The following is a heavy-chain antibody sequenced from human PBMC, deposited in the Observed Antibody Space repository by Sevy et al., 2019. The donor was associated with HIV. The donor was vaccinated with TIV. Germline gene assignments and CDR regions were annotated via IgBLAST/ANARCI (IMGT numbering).Heavy chain of an antibody. CDR1: GFTFSSYA. Sequence: GGSLRLSCAASGFTFSSYAMSWVRQAPGKGLEWVSAISGSGGSTYYADSVKGRFTISRDNSKNTLYLQMNSLRAEDTDVDCCAKDYSSIWLGYPWYYLDYWGQGTLVTVSS. CDR3: AKDYSSIWLGYPWYYLDY. CDR2: ISGSGGST. V-gene: IGHV3-23*01. D-gene: IGHD6-13*01. J-gene: IGHJ4*02.